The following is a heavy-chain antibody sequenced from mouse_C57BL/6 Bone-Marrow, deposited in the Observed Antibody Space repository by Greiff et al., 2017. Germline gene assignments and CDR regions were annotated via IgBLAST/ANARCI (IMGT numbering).Heavy chain of an antibody. Sequence: VQLQQPGAELVKPGASVKLSCKASGYTFTSYWMQWVKPRPGQGLEWIGEIDPSDSYTNYNQKFKGKATLTVDTSSSTAYMQLSSLTSEDSAVYYCARDYDYPSFAYWGQGTLVTVSA. V-gene: IGHV1-50*01. CDR1: GYTFTSYW. D-gene: IGHD2-4*01. J-gene: IGHJ3*01. CDR3: ARDYDYPSFAY. CDR2: IDPSDSYT.